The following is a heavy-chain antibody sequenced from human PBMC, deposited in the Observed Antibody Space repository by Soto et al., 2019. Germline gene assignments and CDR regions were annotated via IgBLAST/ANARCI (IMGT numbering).Heavy chain of an antibody. Sequence: QVQLQQWGAGLLKPSETLSLTCAVYGGSFSGYYWSWIRQPPGKGLEWIGEINHSGSTNYNPSLKSRVTISVDTSKNQFSLKLSSVTAADTAVYYCARGPLVIVARRSGSFARYNWFDPWGQGTLVTVSS. V-gene: IGHV4-34*01. CDR2: INHSGST. CDR1: GGSFSGYY. D-gene: IGHD5-12*01. J-gene: IGHJ5*02. CDR3: ARGPLVIVARRSGSFARYNWFDP.